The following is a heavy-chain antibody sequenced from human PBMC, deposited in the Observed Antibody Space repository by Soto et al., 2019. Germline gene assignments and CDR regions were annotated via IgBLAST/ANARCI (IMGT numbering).Heavy chain of an antibody. J-gene: IGHJ5*02. CDR3: ARQGYYGSGSYYKFRWFDP. Sequence: SETLSLTCTVSGGSISSGSYYWGWIRQPPGKGLEWIASIYYSGSTYYNPSLKSRVTIFVDTSKNQFSLKLSSVTAADTALYYCARQGYYGSGSYYKFRWFDPWGQGTLDTVSS. D-gene: IGHD3-10*01. CDR1: GGSISSGSYY. V-gene: IGHV4-39*01. CDR2: IYYSGST.